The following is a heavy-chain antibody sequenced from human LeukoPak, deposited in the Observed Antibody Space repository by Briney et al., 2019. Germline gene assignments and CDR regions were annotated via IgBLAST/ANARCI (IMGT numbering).Heavy chain of an antibody. D-gene: IGHD5-18*01. CDR3: ARAQRGYSYGPIDY. Sequence: SETLSLTCTVSGGSTSSYYWSWIRQPPGKGLEWIGYIYYSGSTNYNPSLKSRVTIPVDTSKNQFSLKLSSVTAADTAVYYCARAQRGYSYGPIDYWGQGTLVTVSS. J-gene: IGHJ4*02. V-gene: IGHV4-59*01. CDR2: IYYSGST. CDR1: GGSTSSYY.